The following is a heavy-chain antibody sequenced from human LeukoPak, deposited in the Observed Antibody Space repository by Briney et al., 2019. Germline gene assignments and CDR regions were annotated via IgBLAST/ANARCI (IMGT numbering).Heavy chain of an antibody. Sequence: GGSLRLSCAVSGFSFSSFVMHWVRQAPGKGLEWVAAILPDGGNKHYADSVKGRVTISRDNSKNALYLQMNSLRAEDTALYYCAIMTTVVTNFDYWGQGTLVTVSS. V-gene: IGHV3-30-3*01. D-gene: IGHD4-23*01. CDR3: AIMTTVVTNFDY. CDR2: ILPDGGNK. CDR1: GFSFSSFV. J-gene: IGHJ4*02.